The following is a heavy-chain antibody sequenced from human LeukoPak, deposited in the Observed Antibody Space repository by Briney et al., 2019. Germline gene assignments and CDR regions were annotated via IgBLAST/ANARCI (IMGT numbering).Heavy chain of an antibody. J-gene: IGHJ3*02. Sequence: SETLSLTCTVSGGSISSYYWSWIRQPPGKGLEWIGYIFYTGSIDYNPSLKSRVTISVLTSKNRFSLKLSSVTAADTAVYYCATLTGGDDAFDIWGQGTMVTVSS. D-gene: IGHD4-23*01. CDR2: IFYTGSI. CDR3: ATLTGGDDAFDI. V-gene: IGHV4-59*01. CDR1: GGSISSYY.